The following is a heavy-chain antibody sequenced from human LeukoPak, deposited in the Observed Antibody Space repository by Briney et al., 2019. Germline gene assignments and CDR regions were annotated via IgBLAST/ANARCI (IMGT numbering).Heavy chain of an antibody. Sequence: GGSLRLSCAASGFTFSSYWMSWVRQAPGKGLEWVANINKDGGEKYYVDSVKGRFTISRDNAKNSLYLQMNSLRADDTAVYYCVKDSPPRYSGSPPAYWGQGSLVTVSS. CDR2: INKDGGEK. CDR3: VKDSPPRYSGSPPAY. CDR1: GFTFSSYW. V-gene: IGHV3-7*03. D-gene: IGHD1-26*01. J-gene: IGHJ4*02.